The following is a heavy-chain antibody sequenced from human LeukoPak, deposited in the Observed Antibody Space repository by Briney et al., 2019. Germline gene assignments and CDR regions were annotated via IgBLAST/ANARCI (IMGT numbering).Heavy chain of an antibody. CDR1: GFTFSIYY. V-gene: IGHV3-23*01. CDR3: AKPAFRSGTTNLYYFDY. Sequence: GGSLRLSCAASGFTFSIYYMNWVRQAPGKGLVWVSRISDDGDSTFYADSVKGRFTISRDNSKNTLYLQMNSLRDEDTAVYYCAKPAFRSGTTNLYYFDYWGQGTLVTVSS. D-gene: IGHD1-7*01. J-gene: IGHJ4*02. CDR2: ISDDGDST.